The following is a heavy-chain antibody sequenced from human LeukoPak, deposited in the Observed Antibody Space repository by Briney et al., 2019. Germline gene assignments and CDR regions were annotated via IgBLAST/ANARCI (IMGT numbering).Heavy chain of an antibody. CDR1: GYTFTNYA. J-gene: IGHJ4*02. CDR3: ARGGMTATRPLDY. D-gene: IGHD2-21*02. CDR2: INTNTGHP. V-gene: IGHV7-4-1*02. Sequence: ASVKVSCKASGYTFTNYAMNWVRQAPGQGLEWMGWINTNTGHPTYVQGFTGRFVFSLDTSVSTAYLQISSLKAEDTAGYYCARGGMTATRPLDYWGQGSLVTVSS.